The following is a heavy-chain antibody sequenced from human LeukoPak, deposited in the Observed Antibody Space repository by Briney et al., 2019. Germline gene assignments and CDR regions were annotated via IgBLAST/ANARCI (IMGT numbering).Heavy chain of an antibody. CDR3: AKVLDYYDSSGGDY. CDR1: GFTFSSYA. J-gene: IGHJ4*02. V-gene: IGHV3-23*01. D-gene: IGHD3-22*01. Sequence: PGGSLRLSCAASGFTFSSYAMSWVRQAPGKGLEWVSAISGSGGSTYYADSVKGRFTISRDNSKNTLYLQMNSLRAEDTAVYYCAKVLDYYDSSGGDYWGQGTLVTVSS. CDR2: ISGSGGST.